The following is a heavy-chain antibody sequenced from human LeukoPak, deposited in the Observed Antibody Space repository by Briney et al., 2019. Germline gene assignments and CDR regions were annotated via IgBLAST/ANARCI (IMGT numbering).Heavy chain of an antibody. CDR2: INPNSGGT. CDR3: ARGYYYDSSGYFGIFDY. J-gene: IGHJ4*02. CDR1: GYTFTGYY. D-gene: IGHD3-22*01. V-gene: IGHV1-2*02. Sequence: GASVKVSCKASGYTFTGYYMHWVRQAPGQGLEWMGWINPNSGGTNYAQKFQGRVTMTRDTSISTAYMELSRLRSDDTAVYYCARGYYYDSSGYFGIFDYWGQGTLVTVSS.